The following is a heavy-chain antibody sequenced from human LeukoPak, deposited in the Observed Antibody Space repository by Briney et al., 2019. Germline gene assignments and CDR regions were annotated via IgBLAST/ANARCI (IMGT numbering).Heavy chain of an antibody. Sequence: SETLSLTCTVSGGSITSYYWSWIRQPPGKGLEWIGHFYYTGSTNYNPSLKSRVTISAETSRNQFSLRLNSVTAADTAVYYCARAPPDGGNSGLYYWRQGTLVTVSS. V-gene: IGHV4-59*12. CDR3: ARAPPDGGNSGLYY. CDR1: GGSITSYY. CDR2: FYYTGST. J-gene: IGHJ4*02. D-gene: IGHD4-23*01.